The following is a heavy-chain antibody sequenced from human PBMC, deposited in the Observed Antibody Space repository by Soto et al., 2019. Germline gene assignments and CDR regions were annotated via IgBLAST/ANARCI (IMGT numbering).Heavy chain of an antibody. J-gene: IGHJ4*02. D-gene: IGHD2-2*01. CDR3: GSDVCSSTSCYASS. CDR2: IDPSSGRT. Sequence: QVYLVQSGAEVKKPGASVKISCKASGYTFRRYFVHWVRQAPGQGLEWMGVIDPSSGRTNDAQKFKDRVTMTEDTSTNTVYMEINSLRPEDTAMYYCGSDVCSSTSCYASSWGQGTLVTVSS. V-gene: IGHV1-46*01. CDR1: GYTFRRYF.